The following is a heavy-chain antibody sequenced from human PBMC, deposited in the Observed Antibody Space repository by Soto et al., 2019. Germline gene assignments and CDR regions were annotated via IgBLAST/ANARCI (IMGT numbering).Heavy chain of an antibody. J-gene: IGHJ6*02. V-gene: IGHV5-51*01. CDR2: IYPGDSDT. D-gene: IGHD6-19*01. CDR1: GYSFSRYW. Sequence: GGSLKISCKGSGYSFSRYWIGWGGQMPGEGPGWIGIIYPGDSDTRYSPSFQGQVTISADKSISTAYLQWSSLKASDTAMYYCARHKAGYSSGWNYYYYGMDVWGQGTTVTVS. CDR3: ARHKAGYSSGWNYYYYGMDV.